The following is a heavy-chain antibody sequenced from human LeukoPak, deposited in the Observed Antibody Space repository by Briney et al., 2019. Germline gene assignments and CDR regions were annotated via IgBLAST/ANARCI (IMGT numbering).Heavy chain of an antibody. J-gene: IGHJ6*03. CDR1: GFTVSSNY. Sequence: GGSLRLSCAASGFTVSSNYMSWVRQAPGKGLEWVSVIYSGGSTCYADSVKGRFTISRDNSKNTLYLQMNSLRAEDTAVYYCAKGRGWEASYYYYYMDVWGKGTTVTISS. CDR2: IYSGGST. D-gene: IGHD1-26*01. CDR3: AKGRGWEASYYYYYMDV. V-gene: IGHV3-66*01.